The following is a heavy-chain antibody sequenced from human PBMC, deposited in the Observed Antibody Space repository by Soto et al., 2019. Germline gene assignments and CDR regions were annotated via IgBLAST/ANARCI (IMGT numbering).Heavy chain of an antibody. J-gene: IGHJ4*02. CDR1: GFPFSTYG. D-gene: IGHD6-6*01. V-gene: IGHV3-30*18. Sequence: SLRLSCASSGFPFSTYGMHWVRQAPGKGLEWVAVISYDGSNKYYADSVKGRFTISRDNSKNTLYLQMNSLRAEDTAVYYCAKDSSSSGFDYWGQGTLVTVSS. CDR3: AKDSSSSGFDY. CDR2: ISYDGSNK.